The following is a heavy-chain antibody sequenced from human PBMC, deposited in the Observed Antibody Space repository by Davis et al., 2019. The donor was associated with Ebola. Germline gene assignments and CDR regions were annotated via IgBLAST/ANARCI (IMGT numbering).Heavy chain of an antibody. J-gene: IGHJ4*01. Sequence: SETLSLTCAVYGGSFSGYYWSWIRQPPGKGLEWIGEINHSGSTNYNPSLKSRVTISVDTSKNQFSLKLSSVTAADTAVYYCAREEGYCSGGSCYSGYSDYWGQGTLVTVSS. D-gene: IGHD2-15*01. CDR1: GGSFSGYY. V-gene: IGHV4-34*01. CDR3: AREEGYCSGGSCYSGYSDY. CDR2: INHSGST.